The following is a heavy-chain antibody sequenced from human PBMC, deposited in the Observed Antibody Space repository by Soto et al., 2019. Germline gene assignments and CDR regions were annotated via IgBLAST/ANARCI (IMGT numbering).Heavy chain of an antibody. CDR1: GGSMSTSAYY. J-gene: IGHJ4*02. Sequence: SETLSLTCTVSGGSMSTSAYYWSWIRQHPGKGLEWIGYIYYSGSTSYNPSLMSRVTISVDTSKHQFSLKMTSVTAAGTAIYYCARHVSAVGRRGYFDFWGLGTLVTVSS. CDR2: IYYSGST. CDR3: ARHVSAVGRRGYFDF. V-gene: IGHV4-31*03. D-gene: IGHD5-18*01.